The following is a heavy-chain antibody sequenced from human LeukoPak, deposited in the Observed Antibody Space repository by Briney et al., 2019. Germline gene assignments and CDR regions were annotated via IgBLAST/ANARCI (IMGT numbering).Heavy chain of an antibody. V-gene: IGHV4-39*07. J-gene: IGHJ3*02. CDR3: ALSTVGTSFEI. CDR1: GGSISSSRYY. Sequence: SETLSLTCTVSGGSISSSRYYWGWIRQPPGKGLEWIGSIYYSGSTYYNPSLKSRVTISVDTSKNQFSLKLSSVTAADTAMYYCALSTVGTSFEIWGQGTMVTVSS. D-gene: IGHD1-1*01. CDR2: IYYSGST.